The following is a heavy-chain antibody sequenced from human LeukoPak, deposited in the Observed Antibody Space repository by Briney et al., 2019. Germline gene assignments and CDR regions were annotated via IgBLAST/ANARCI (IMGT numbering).Heavy chain of an antibody. J-gene: IGHJ5*02. CDR3: ATGGVVAATNSWFDP. V-gene: IGHV4-59*05. CDR2: IYYSGST. Sequence: PGGSLRVSCEASGFTFSSYSMNWVRQAPGKGLEWIGSIYYSGSTYYNPSLKSRVTISVDTSKNQFSLKLSSVTAADTAVYYCATGGVVAATNSWFDPWGQGTLVTVSS. CDR1: GFTFSSYSMN. D-gene: IGHD2-15*01.